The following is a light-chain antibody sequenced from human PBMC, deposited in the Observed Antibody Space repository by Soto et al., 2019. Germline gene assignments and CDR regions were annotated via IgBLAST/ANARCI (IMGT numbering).Light chain of an antibody. CDR2: LNNDGSH. J-gene: IGLJ2*01. CDR1: SGHSTYA. Sequence: QSVLTQSPSASASLGASVKLTCTLSSGHSTYAIAWHQQQPEKGPRYLMKLNNDGSHSKGDGIPDRFSGSSSGSERHLTISSLQSEDEADYYCQTWGTAIHDVVFGGGTKVTVL. V-gene: IGLV4-69*01. CDR3: QTWGTAIHDVV.